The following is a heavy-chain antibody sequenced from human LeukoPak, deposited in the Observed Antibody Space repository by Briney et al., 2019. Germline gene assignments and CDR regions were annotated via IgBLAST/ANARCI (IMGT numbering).Heavy chain of an antibody. D-gene: IGHD4-23*01. CDR3: AGHGGNAAFDY. V-gene: IGHV1-46*01. CDR2: INPGGGSA. Sequence: GPSVKVSCKASGYTLSSYYIHWVRQAPGQGLEWMGIINPGGGSASYAQKFQGRVTVTKDTSTRTVYMELSSLRSEDTAVYYCAGHGGNAAFDYWGQGTLVTVSS. J-gene: IGHJ4*02. CDR1: GYTLSSYY.